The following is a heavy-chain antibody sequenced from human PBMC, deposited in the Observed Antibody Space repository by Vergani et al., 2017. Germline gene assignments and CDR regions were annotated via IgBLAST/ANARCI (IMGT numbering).Heavy chain of an antibody. V-gene: IGHV5-51*01. J-gene: IGHJ6*02. CDR2: IYPGDSDT. CDR1: GYSFTSYW. Sequence: EVQLVQSGAEVKKPGESLKISCKGSGYSFTSYWIGWVRQMPGKGLEWMGIIYPGDSDTRYSPSFQGQVTISADKSISTAYLQWSSLKASDTAMYYCARRGRYCSSTSCYGGDYYYGMDVWGQGP. CDR3: ARRGRYCSSTSCYGGDYYYGMDV. D-gene: IGHD2-2*01.